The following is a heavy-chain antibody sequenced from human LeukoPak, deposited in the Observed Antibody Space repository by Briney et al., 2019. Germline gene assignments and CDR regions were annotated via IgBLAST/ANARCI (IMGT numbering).Heavy chain of an antibody. V-gene: IGHV4-59*01. CDR3: ARASVLLSADY. Sequence: SSETLSLTCTVSGGSITSSFYWSWIRQSPGTGLEWIGYIYNSGGTKYNPSLKSRLTISVDTSKNQFSLNLSSVTAADTAVYYCARASVLLSADYWGQGTLVTVSS. CDR1: GGSITSSFY. J-gene: IGHJ4*02. CDR2: IYNSGGT. D-gene: IGHD3-16*01.